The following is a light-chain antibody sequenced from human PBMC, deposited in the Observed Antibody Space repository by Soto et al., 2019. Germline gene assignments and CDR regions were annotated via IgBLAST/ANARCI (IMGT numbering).Light chain of an antibody. V-gene: IGLV1-40*01. J-gene: IGLJ2*01. CDR1: SSNIGAGYD. CDR3: QSYDSSLSGGV. Sequence: QSALTQPPSVSGAPGQRVTISCTGSSSNIGAGYDVHWYQQLPGTAPKPLIYGNSNRPSGVPDRFSGSKSGTSASLAITGLQAEDEADYYCQSYDSSLSGGVFGGGTKVTVL. CDR2: GNS.